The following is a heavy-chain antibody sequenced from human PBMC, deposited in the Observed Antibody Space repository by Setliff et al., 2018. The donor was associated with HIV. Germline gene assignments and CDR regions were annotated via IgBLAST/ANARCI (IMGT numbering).Heavy chain of an antibody. J-gene: IGHJ6*03. CDR2: IYPGDSET. D-gene: IGHD2-2*01. Sequence: GESLKISCKGSGYRFTSHWIGWVRQMPGKGLEWMGIIYPGDSETRYSPSFQGQVTFSADKTVSTAYLQWRSLKASDTAMYYCARQPGRAAMGRENYYYYYMDVWGKGTTVTVSS. V-gene: IGHV5-51*01. CDR1: GYRFTSHW. CDR3: ARQPGRAAMGRENYYYYYMDV.